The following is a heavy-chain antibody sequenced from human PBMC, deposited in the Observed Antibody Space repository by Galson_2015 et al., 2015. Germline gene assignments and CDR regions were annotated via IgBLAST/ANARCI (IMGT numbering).Heavy chain of an antibody. CDR2: ISGSGRNT. Sequence: SLRLSCAGSGFIFSGYAMTWVRQAPGKGLGWVSGISGSGRNTYYADSVKGRFTISRDNSKNMLYLQMNSLRAEDTAVYYCAKGLYSSGSFYFDYWGQGTLVTVSS. D-gene: IGHD6-19*01. J-gene: IGHJ4*02. CDR3: AKGLYSSGSFYFDY. CDR1: GFIFSGYA. V-gene: IGHV3-23*01.